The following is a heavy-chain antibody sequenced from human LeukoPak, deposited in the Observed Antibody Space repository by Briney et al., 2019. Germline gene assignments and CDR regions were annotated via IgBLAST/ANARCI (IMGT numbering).Heavy chain of an antibody. Sequence: PSETLSLTCAVYGGSFSGYYWSWIRQPPGKGLEWIGEINHSGSTNYNPSPQSRVTISVDTSKNQFSLKLSSVTAADTAVYYCATHGPRYSYGYLGYWGQGTLVTVSS. CDR1: GGSFSGYY. CDR3: ATHGPRYSYGYLGY. J-gene: IGHJ4*02. CDR2: INHSGST. V-gene: IGHV4-34*01. D-gene: IGHD5-18*01.